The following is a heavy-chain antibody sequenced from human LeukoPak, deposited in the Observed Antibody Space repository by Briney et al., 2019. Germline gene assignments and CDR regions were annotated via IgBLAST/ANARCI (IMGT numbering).Heavy chain of an antibody. J-gene: IGHJ6*02. CDR3: ARGRMVSRVVRGKYYGMDV. CDR2: IWYDGSNK. V-gene: IGHV3-33*07. Sequence: PSGTLSLTCAVSGGSISSDDWWSWVRQAPGKGLEWVAVIWYDGSNKYYADSVKGRFTISRDNSKNTLYLQMNSLRAEDTAVYYCARGRMVSRVVRGKYYGMDVWGQGTTVTVSS. CDR1: GGSISSDD. D-gene: IGHD3-10*01.